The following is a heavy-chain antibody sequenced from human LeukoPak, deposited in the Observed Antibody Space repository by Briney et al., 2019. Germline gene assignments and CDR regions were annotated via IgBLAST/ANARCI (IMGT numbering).Heavy chain of an antibody. J-gene: IGHJ4*02. CDR3: ARGQSSGSPLDY. Sequence: GGSLRLSCAASGFTFSSYSMNWVRQAPGKGLEWVSSISSSSSYIYYADSVKGRFTISRDNAKNSLYLQMNSLRAEDTAVYYCARGQSSGSPLDYWGQGTLVTVSS. V-gene: IGHV3-21*01. CDR2: ISSSSSYI. CDR1: GFTFSSYS. D-gene: IGHD6-19*01.